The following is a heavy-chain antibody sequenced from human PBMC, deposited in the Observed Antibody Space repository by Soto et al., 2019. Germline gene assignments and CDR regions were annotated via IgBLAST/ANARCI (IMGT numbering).Heavy chain of an antibody. CDR1: GGSISSYY. V-gene: IGHV4-59*08. CDR3: ARRGLRYNFNYFDY. D-gene: IGHD3-9*01. Sequence: SETLSLTCTVSGGSISSYYWSWIRQPPGKGLEWIGYIYYSGSTNYNPSLKSRVTISVDTSKNQFSLKLSSVTAADTAVYYCARRGLRYNFNYFDYWGQGTLVTVSS. CDR2: IYYSGST. J-gene: IGHJ4*02.